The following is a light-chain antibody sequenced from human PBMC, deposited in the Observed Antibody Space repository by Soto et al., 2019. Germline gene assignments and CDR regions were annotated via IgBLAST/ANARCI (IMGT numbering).Light chain of an antibody. V-gene: IGKV3-20*01. J-gene: IGKJ1*01. CDR3: QHYGTSWWT. CDR2: GAS. Sequence: EIVLTQSPGTLSLSPGERATLSCRASQSVSSSYLAWYQQKPGQAPRLLSSGASGRATGIPVRFSSGGSETDFTLTISRLEPEDFAVYYCQHYGTSWWTLCQRAKV. CDR1: QSVSSSY.